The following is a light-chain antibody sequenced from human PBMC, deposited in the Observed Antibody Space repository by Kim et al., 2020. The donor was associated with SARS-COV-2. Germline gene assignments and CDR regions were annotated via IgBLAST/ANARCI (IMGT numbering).Light chain of an antibody. J-gene: IGKJ1*01. CDR2: GAS. Sequence: PGERATLSCRASQSVSSNLAWYQQIPGQAPRLLIYGASTRATGIPARFSGSGSGTEFTLAISSLQSEDFAVYYCQQYDNWPQTFGQGTKVDIK. CDR1: QSVSSN. V-gene: IGKV3-15*01. CDR3: QQYDNWPQT.